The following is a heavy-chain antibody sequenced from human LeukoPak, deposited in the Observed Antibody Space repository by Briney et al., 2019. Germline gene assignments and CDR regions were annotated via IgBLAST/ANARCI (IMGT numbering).Heavy chain of an antibody. CDR2: IYYSGST. CDR3: ARHAATGTTSSLRFDP. D-gene: IGHD4-17*01. J-gene: IGHJ5*02. Sequence: PSETLSLTCTVSGGSIIIYYWTWIRQPPGKGLQWIGYIYYSGSTNYNPSLKSRVTISVDTSKNQFSLKLSSVTAADTAVYYCARHAATGTTSSLRFDPWGQGTLVTVSS. CDR1: GGSIIIYY. V-gene: IGHV4-59*08.